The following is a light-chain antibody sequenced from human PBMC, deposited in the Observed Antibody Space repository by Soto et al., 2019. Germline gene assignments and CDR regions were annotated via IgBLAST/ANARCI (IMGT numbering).Light chain of an antibody. CDR2: GVS. CDR3: SSHTLSRALQV. J-gene: IGLJ1*01. Sequence: QSALTQPASVYGSPGQSITISCSGTISDFVVYNYVSWYQQHPGKAPKLMLYGVSKRPSGVSNRFSGSKSGNTASLTISGLQAEDEADYYCSSHTLSRALQVFGTGTKVTVL. CDR1: ISDFVVYNY. V-gene: IGLV2-14*01.